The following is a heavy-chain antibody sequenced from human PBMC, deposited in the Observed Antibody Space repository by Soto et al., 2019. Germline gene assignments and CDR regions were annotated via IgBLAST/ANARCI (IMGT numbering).Heavy chain of an antibody. Sequence: GESLKISCKASGYSFTTYWFGWVRQMPGKGLEWMGMIYPGDSDTRYSPSFQGQVTISADRSINTAYLQWSSLKASGTAMYFCARCPFTGSYYSGFDYWGQGTLVTVSS. CDR3: ARCPFTGSYYSGFDY. CDR1: GYSFTTYW. CDR2: IYPGDSDT. J-gene: IGHJ4*02. V-gene: IGHV5-51*01. D-gene: IGHD1-26*01.